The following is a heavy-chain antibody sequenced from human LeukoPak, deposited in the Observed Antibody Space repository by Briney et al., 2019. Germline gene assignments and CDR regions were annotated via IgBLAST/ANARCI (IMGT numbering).Heavy chain of an antibody. CDR2: IYHSGST. D-gene: IGHD6-13*01. J-gene: IGHJ4*02. V-gene: IGHV4-4*02. Sequence: SETLSLTCAVSGGSISSSNWWSWIRQPPGKGLEWIGEIYHSGSTNYNPSLKSRVTISVDKSKTQFSLKLNSVTAADTAVYYCARVQPMFISRPHFDSWGQGTLVTVSS. CDR3: ARVQPMFISRPHFDS. CDR1: GGSISSSNW.